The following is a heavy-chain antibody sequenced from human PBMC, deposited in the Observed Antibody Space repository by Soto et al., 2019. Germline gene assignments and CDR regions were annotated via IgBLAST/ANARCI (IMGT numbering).Heavy chain of an antibody. V-gene: IGHV3-23*01. Sequence: PGGSLRLSCAVSGLTFSSYAMSWVRQDPGKGLEWVSTISGSGGSTYYADSVKGRFSISRDNSRDTLCLQMNNLRAEDTAVYYCAKRILVSTLQPYEFDFWRPGTLVSV. J-gene: IGHJ4*02. D-gene: IGHD2-15*01. CDR3: AKRILVSTLQPYEFDF. CDR2: ISGSGGST. CDR1: GLTFSSYA.